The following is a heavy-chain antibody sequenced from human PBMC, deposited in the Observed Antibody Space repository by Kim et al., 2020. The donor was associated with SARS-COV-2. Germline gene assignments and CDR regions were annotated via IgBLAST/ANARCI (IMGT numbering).Heavy chain of an antibody. CDR3: ARTYYFGSGSYYKPYYYYYGMDG. Sequence: SETLSLTCTVSGGSISSYYWSWIRQPPGKGLEWIGYIYYSGSTNYNPSLKSRVTISVDTSKNQFSLKLSSVTAADTAMYFCARTYYFGSGSYYKPYYYYYGMDGWGQGTTATASS. D-gene: IGHD3-10*01. J-gene: IGHJ6*02. CDR2: IYYSGST. V-gene: IGHV4-59*01. CDR1: GGSISSYY.